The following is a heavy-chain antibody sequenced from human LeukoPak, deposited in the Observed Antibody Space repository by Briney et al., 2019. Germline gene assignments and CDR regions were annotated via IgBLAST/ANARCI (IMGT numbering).Heavy chain of an antibody. Sequence: PSETLSLTCTVSGGSISSHYWSWIRQPPGKGLEWIGYIYYSGSTNYNPSLKSRVTISVDTSKNQFSLKLSSVTAADTAVYYCARGSLAAAGTGYYFDYWGQGTLVTVSS. CDR1: GGSISSHY. J-gene: IGHJ4*02. CDR2: IYYSGST. V-gene: IGHV4-59*11. D-gene: IGHD6-13*01. CDR3: ARGSLAAAGTGYYFDY.